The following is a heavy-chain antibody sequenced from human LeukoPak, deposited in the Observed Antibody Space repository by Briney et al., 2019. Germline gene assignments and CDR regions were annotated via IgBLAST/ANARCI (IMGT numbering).Heavy chain of an antibody. Sequence: GGSLTLSCAASGFTFSGSAMHWVRQAPGKGLEWVAVISYDGSNKYYADSVKGRFTISRDNSKNTLYLQMNSLRAEDTAVYYCARGGIGRFLEWFNFDYWGQGTLVTVSS. V-gene: IGHV3-30-3*01. D-gene: IGHD3-3*01. J-gene: IGHJ4*02. CDR1: GFTFSGSA. CDR3: ARGGIGRFLEWFNFDY. CDR2: ISYDGSNK.